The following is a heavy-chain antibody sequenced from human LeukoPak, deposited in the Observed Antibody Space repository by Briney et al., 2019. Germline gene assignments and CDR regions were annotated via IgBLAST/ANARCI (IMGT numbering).Heavy chain of an antibody. V-gene: IGHV3-23*01. J-gene: IGHJ4*02. Sequence: PGGSLRLSCAASGFTFSSYAMSWVRQAPGKGPEWVSGISASGGSTFCADSVKGRFTISRDNSKNLLFLQMNSLRAEDTAVYYCAKGDRYSSNWYYFDYWGQGTLVTVSS. CDR3: AKGDRYSSNWYYFDY. D-gene: IGHD6-13*01. CDR1: GFTFSSYA. CDR2: ISASGGST.